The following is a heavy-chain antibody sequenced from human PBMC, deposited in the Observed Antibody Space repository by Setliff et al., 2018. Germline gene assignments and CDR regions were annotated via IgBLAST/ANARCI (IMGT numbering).Heavy chain of an antibody. Sequence: SVKVSCKASGGTFSSYAISWVRQAPGQGLEWMGGIIPIFGTANYAQKFQGRVTITADESTSTAYTELSSLRSEDTAVYYCASESNYYDSSGSDDAFDIWGQGTMVTVSS. D-gene: IGHD3-22*01. V-gene: IGHV1-69*13. CDR1: GGTFSSYA. J-gene: IGHJ3*02. CDR2: IIPIFGTA. CDR3: ASESNYYDSSGSDDAFDI.